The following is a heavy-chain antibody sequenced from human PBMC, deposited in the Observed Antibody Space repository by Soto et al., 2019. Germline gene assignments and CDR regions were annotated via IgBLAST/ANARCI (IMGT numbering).Heavy chain of an antibody. CDR1: GFSLSTSGMC. D-gene: IGHD6-13*01. CDR3: ARIRKGSSGRGPYYYYYGMDV. Sequence: SGPTLVNPTQTLTLTCTFSGFSLSTSGMCVSWIRQPPGKALEWLALIDWDDDKYYSTSLKTRLTISKDTSKNQVVLTMTNMDPVDTATYYCARIRKGSSGRGPYYYYYGMDVWGQGTTVTVSS. V-gene: IGHV2-70*01. CDR2: IDWDDDK. J-gene: IGHJ6*02.